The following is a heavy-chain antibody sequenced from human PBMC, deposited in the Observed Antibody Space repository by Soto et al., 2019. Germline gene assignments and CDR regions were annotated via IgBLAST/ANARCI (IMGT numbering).Heavy chain of an antibody. Sequence: QLQLQESGPGLVKPSETLSLTCTVSGGSISSSSYYWGWIRQPPGKGLEWIGSIYYSGSTYYNPSLKSRVTISVDTSKNQFSLKLGSVTAADTAVYYCARHSDTAMVTVHYWGQGTLVTVSS. CDR3: ARHSDTAMVTVHY. CDR2: IYYSGST. J-gene: IGHJ4*02. CDR1: GGSISSSSYY. D-gene: IGHD5-18*01. V-gene: IGHV4-39*01.